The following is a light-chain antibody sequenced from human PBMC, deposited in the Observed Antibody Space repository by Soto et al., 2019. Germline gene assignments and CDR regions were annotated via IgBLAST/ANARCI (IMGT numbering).Light chain of an antibody. V-gene: IGKV3-11*01. J-gene: IGKJ4*01. CDR1: QYVSSF. Sequence: EIVLTQSPATLSLSPWERSTLSCRASQYVSSFLAWYQQKAGQAPRLLIYDASHRATGIPDRFSGSGSGTDFTLIISRLEPEDFAVYYCQQYGSVPHTFGGGTKVDI. CDR2: DAS. CDR3: QQYGSVPHT.